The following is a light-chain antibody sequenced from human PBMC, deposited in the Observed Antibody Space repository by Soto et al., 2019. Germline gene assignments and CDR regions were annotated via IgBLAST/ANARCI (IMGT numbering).Light chain of an antibody. J-gene: IGKJ2*01. CDR1: QSVSSSY. CDR2: VES. CDR3: QQYGSSLYT. V-gene: IGKV3-20*01. Sequence: EIVLTQSPGTLSLSPGERATLSCRASQSVSSSYLAWYQQKPGQAPRLLIYVESSRATGIPDRLSGSGSGTDFTLTISRLEPEDFAVYYCQQYGSSLYTFGQGTKLEIK.